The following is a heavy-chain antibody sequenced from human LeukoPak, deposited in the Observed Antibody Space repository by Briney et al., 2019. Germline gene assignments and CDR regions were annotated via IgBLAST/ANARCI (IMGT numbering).Heavy chain of an antibody. D-gene: IGHD6-13*01. CDR3: AGADGYSSSWRP. CDR2: INHSGGT. Sequence: KSSETLSLTCAVYGGSFSGYYWSLIRQPPGKGLEWIGEINHSGGTNYNPSLKSRVTISVDTSKNQFSLKLSSVTAADTAVYYCAGADGYSSSWRPWGQGTLVTVSS. CDR1: GGSFSGYY. J-gene: IGHJ5*02. V-gene: IGHV4-34*01.